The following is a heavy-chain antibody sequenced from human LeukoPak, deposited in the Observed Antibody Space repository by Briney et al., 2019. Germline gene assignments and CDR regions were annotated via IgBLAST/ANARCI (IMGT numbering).Heavy chain of an antibody. CDR2: IIDSGST. CDR3: ARQFYTATVLFWFDL. J-gene: IGHJ5*02. D-gene: IGHD3-10*01. Sequence: PSETLSLTCTVSGGSISSSSYYWGWIRQPPGKGLEWIGEIIDSGSTKYNSSLKSRVTISVDTSKNQFSLKLSSVTAADTAVYYCARQFYTATVLFWFDLWGQGTLVTVSS. CDR1: GGSISSSSYY. V-gene: IGHV4-39*07.